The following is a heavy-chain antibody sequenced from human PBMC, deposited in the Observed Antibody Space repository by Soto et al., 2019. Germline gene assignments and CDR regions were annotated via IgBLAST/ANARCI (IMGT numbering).Heavy chain of an antibody. CDR1: GGSISSGGYY. D-gene: IGHD6-6*01. CDR2: IYYSGST. J-gene: IGHJ4*02. CDR3: ARVGSSIAVRPVDY. V-gene: IGHV4-31*03. Sequence: PSETLSLTCTVSGGSISSGGYYWSWIRQHPGKGLEWIGYIYYSGSTYYNPSLKSRVTISVDTSKNQFSLKLSSVTAVDLVVFYCARVGSSIAVRPVDYWGQGTLVTVSS.